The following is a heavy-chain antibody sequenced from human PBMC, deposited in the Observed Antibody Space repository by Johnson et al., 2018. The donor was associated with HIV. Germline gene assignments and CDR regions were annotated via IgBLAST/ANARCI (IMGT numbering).Heavy chain of an antibody. CDR2: INWNGGST. CDR3: ARVKGYGIPNAFDI. D-gene: IGHD5-18*01. J-gene: IGHJ3*02. V-gene: IGHV3-20*04. Sequence: VQLVESGGGVVRPGGSLRLSCAASGFTFSTYWMHWVRQAPGKGLEWVSGINWNGGSTGYADSVKGRFTISRDNAKNSLYLQMNSLRAEDTALYYCARVKGYGIPNAFDIWGQGTMVTVSS. CDR1: GFTFSTYW.